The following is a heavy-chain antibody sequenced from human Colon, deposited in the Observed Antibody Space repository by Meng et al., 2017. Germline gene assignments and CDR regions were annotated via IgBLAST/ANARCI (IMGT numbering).Heavy chain of an antibody. Sequence: VLLKGSGPCLVKSSGTLSLTFAVSGVSITSSNWWSWVRQAPGKGMEWIGQIDLSGKTDYNPSLKSRVTISLDKSMNQLFLEVYFVTAADTAIYYCARHLGWEFDYWGPGNLVTVSS. CDR3: ARHLGWEFDY. J-gene: IGHJ4*02. CDR1: GVSITSSNW. CDR2: IDLSGKT. D-gene: IGHD6-19*01. V-gene: IGHV4-4*02.